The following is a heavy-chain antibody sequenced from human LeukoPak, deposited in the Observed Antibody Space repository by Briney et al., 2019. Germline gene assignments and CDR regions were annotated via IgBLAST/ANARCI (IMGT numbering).Heavy chain of an antibody. CDR2: ISAYNGNT. Sequence: GASVKVSCKASGYTFTSYGISWVRQAPGQGLEWMGWISAYNGNTNYAQKLQGRVTMTTDTSTSTAYMELRSLRSDDTAVYYCARDRLHYYEVNDAFDIWGQGTVVTVSS. CDR1: GYTFTSYG. J-gene: IGHJ3*02. CDR3: ARDRLHYYEVNDAFDI. V-gene: IGHV1-18*01. D-gene: IGHD3-22*01.